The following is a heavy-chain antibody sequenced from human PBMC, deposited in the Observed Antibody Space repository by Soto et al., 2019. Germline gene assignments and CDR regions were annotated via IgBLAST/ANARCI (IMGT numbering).Heavy chain of an antibody. D-gene: IGHD6-19*01. J-gene: IGHJ4*02. CDR2: IYYSGST. CDR3: ARADSSGWLTYYFEY. Sequence: SETLSLTCTVSGGSISSYYWSWIRQPPGKGLEWIGYIYYSGSTNYNPSLKSRVTISVDTSKNQFSLKLSSVTAADTAVYYCARADSSGWLTYYFEYWGQGTLVTVSS. CDR1: GGSISSYY. V-gene: IGHV4-59*01.